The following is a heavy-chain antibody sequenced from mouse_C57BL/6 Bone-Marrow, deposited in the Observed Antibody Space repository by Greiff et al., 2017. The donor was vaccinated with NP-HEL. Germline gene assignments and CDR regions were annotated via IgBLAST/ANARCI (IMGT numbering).Heavy chain of an antibody. CDR1: FFSLPLSF. J-gene: IGHJ2*01. CDR2: IWRGGST. V-gene: IGHV2-5*01. CDR3: ATYYFDY. Sequence: PVVASGPCLVPPSQSLSLTFPFSFFSLPLSFLPFFLPSPFKGLEWLGVIWRGGSTDYNAAFMSRLSITKDNSKSQVFFKMNSLQADDTAIYYCATYYFDYWGQGTTLTVSS.